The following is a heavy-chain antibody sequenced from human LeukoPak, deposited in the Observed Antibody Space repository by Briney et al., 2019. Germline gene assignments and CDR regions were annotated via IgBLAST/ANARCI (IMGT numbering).Heavy chain of an antibody. CDR3: AKVHPSTSWYGYFQH. CDR2: IDPGDADT. Sequence: GESLKISCKGSGYSFSSYYIAWVRQMPGQGLEWMGLIDPGDADTRYSPAFQGLVTFSADKSIGTAYLHWSSLKASDSGIYYCAKVHPSTSWYGYFQHWGQGTLVVVSS. D-gene: IGHD2-2*01. J-gene: IGHJ1*01. V-gene: IGHV5-51*01. CDR1: GYSFSSYY.